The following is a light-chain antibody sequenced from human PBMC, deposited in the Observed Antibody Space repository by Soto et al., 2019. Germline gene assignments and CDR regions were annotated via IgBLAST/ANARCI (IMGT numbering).Light chain of an antibody. Sequence: QSVLTQPPSASGTPGQRVTISCSGSSSNIGSDTVNWYQQFPGTAPTLLIYTNDQRPSGVPDRISGSKSGTSASLAISGLQSEDGADYYCASWDDSLNGPVFGGGTKLTVL. CDR1: SSNIGSDT. CDR2: TND. V-gene: IGLV1-44*01. CDR3: ASWDDSLNGPV. J-gene: IGLJ2*01.